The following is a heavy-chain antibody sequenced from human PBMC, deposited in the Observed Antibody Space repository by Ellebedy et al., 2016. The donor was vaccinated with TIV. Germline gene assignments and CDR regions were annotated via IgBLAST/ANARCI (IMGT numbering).Heavy chain of an antibody. CDR1: GFTFDSYA. CDR2: ISHDGSSQ. CDR3: VRDKANRYLDH. V-gene: IGHV3-30-3*01. Sequence: GESLKISCVASGFTFDSYAMHWVRQAPGKGLEWVVVISHDGSSQYYADSVKGRSTISRDNSQNTVDLHMSSLRSEDTAVYYCVRDKANRYLDHWGQGTLVTVSS. J-gene: IGHJ4*02. D-gene: IGHD1-14*01.